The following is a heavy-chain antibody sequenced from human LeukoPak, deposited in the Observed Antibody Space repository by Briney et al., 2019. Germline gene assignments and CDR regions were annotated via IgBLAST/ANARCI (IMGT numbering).Heavy chain of an antibody. CDR3: ARWSSYSRGYYYYYMDV. Sequence: SETLSLTCAVYGGSISGHSWTWIRQPPGKGLEWIGEMNHSGGANYNPSLESRLTMSVDSSKNQFSLKLSSVSAADTAVYYCARWSSYSRGYYYYYMDVWGKGTTVTVSS. J-gene: IGHJ6*03. CDR2: MNHSGGA. D-gene: IGHD1-26*01. V-gene: IGHV4-34*01. CDR1: GGSISGHS.